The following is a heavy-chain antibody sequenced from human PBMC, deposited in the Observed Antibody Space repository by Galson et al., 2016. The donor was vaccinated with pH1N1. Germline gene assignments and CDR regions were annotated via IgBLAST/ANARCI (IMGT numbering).Heavy chain of an antibody. CDR2: IIPILNTA. J-gene: IGHJ2*01. D-gene: IGHD3-22*01. V-gene: IGHV1-69*06. Sequence: SVKVSCKASGGTFGSYGINWVRQAPGQGLEWMGGIIPILNTAKYAQNFQGRVTITADKSTTTAYMELSSLRSEDTAVYFCAREDYYDTDLSGWYFDLWGRGTLLTVSS. CDR3: AREDYYDTDLSGWYFDL. CDR1: GGTFGSYG.